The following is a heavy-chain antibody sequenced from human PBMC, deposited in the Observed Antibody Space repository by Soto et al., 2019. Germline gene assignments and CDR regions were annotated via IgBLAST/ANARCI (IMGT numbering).Heavy chain of an antibody. D-gene: IGHD3-10*01. CDR3: ARDQLLWCGELIHPWYYYGMDV. CDR2: ISAYNGNT. V-gene: IGHV1-18*01. J-gene: IGHJ6*02. Sequence: ASVKVSCKASGYTFTSYGISWVRQAPGQGLEWMGWISAYNGNTNYAQKLQGRVTMTTDTSTSTAYMELRSLRSDDTAVYYCARDQLLWCGELIHPWYYYGMDVWGQGATVTVSS. CDR1: GYTFTSYG.